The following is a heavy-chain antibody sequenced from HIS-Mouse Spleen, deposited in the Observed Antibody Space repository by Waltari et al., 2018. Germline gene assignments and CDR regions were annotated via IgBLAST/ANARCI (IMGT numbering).Heavy chain of an antibody. J-gene: IGHJ2*01. Sequence: QLQLQESGPGLVKPSETLSLTYTVSGGSISSSSYYWGWIRQPPGKGLEWIGSSYYSGSTYYNPSLKSRVTISVDTSKNQFSLKLSSVTAADTAVYYCAREIPYSSSWYDWYFDLWGRGTLVTVSS. V-gene: IGHV4-39*07. CDR2: SYYSGST. CDR3: AREIPYSSSWYDWYFDL. CDR1: GGSISSSSYY. D-gene: IGHD6-13*01.